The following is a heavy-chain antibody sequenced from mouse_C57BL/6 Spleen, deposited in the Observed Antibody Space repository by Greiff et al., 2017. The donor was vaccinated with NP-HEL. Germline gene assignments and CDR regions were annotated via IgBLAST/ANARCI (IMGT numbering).Heavy chain of an antibody. CDR1: GFTFSDYG. Sequence: DVMLVESGGGLVKPGGSLKLSCAASGFTFSDYGMHWVRQAPEKGLEWVAYLSSGSSTIYYADTVKGRFTISRDNAKNTLFLQMTSLRSEDTARYYCERDCYYYGSLDYWGQGTTLTVSS. D-gene: IGHD1-1*01. CDR2: LSSGSSTI. CDR3: ERDCYYYGSLDY. J-gene: IGHJ2*01. V-gene: IGHV5-17*01.